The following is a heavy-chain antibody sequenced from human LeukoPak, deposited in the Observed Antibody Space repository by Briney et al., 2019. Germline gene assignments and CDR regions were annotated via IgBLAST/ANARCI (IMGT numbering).Heavy chain of an antibody. Sequence: PSETLSLTCAVSGYSISSGYYWGWIRQPPGKGLEWIGSIYHSGSTYYNPSLKSRVTISVDTSKNQFSLKLSSVTAADTAVYYCARGGYSYAVPLLYWGQGTLVTVS. CDR3: ARGGYSYAVPLLY. CDR2: IYHSGST. J-gene: IGHJ4*02. CDR1: GYSISSGYY. V-gene: IGHV4-38-2*01. D-gene: IGHD5-18*01.